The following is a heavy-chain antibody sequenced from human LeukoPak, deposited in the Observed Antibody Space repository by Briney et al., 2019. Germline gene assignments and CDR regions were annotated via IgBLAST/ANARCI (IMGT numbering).Heavy chain of an antibody. CDR3: ARHSVAAPSDY. Sequence: SQSLSLTCAVSGYSISSGYAWGWIRQPPGEGVEGIGSPYHSGRTYYNPSLKSRVTISVDTSKNQFSLKLSSVTAADTAVYYCARHSVAAPSDYWGQGTLVTVSS. CDR2: PYHSGRT. V-gene: IGHV4-38-2*01. D-gene: IGHD6-19*01. J-gene: IGHJ4*02. CDR1: GYSISSGYA.